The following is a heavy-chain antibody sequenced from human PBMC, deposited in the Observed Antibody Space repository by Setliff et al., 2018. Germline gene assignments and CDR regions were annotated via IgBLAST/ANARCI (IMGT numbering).Heavy chain of an antibody. Sequence: SVKVSCKASGYSFTSYFIHWVRQAPGQGLEWIGWIVVGSGNTNYAQKFQERVTITRDMSTSTAYMELSSLRSEDTAVYYCAAAELGYSSYDAFDIWGQGTMVTVSS. V-gene: IGHV1-58*02. CDR1: GYSFTSYF. J-gene: IGHJ3*02. D-gene: IGHD3-22*01. CDR2: IVVGSGNT. CDR3: AAAELGYSSYDAFDI.